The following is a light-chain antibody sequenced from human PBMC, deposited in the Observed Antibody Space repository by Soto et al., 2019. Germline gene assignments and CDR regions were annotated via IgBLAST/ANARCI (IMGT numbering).Light chain of an antibody. Sequence: EIVLTQCPGTLSLSPGERATLSCRASQSVSSSYLAWYQQKPGQAPRLLIYGASSRATGIPDRFSGSGSGTDFTLTINRLEPEDFAVYYCQQYGSSQWTFGQGTKVEIK. V-gene: IGKV3-20*01. CDR1: QSVSSSY. CDR2: GAS. CDR3: QQYGSSQWT. J-gene: IGKJ1*01.